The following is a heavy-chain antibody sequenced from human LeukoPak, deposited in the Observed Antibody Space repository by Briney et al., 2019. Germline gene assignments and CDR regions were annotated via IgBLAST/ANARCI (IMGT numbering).Heavy chain of an antibody. CDR2: IIPIFGTA. D-gene: IGHD5-12*01. Sequence: ASVKVSCKASGGTFSSYAISWVRQAPGQGLEWMGGIIPIFGTANYAQKFRGRVTTTADESTSTAYMELSSLRSEDTAVYYCAGRTGVATIPLDCWGQGTLVTVSS. CDR3: AGRTGVATIPLDC. CDR1: GGTFSSYA. J-gene: IGHJ4*02. V-gene: IGHV1-69*13.